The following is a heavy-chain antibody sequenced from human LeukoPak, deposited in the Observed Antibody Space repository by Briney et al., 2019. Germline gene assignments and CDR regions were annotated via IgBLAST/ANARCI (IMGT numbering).Heavy chain of an antibody. CDR2: INIDGSGT. Sequence: GGSLRLSCAASGFTFSTYWMHWVRQAPGKGLVWVSRINIDGSGTSYADSVKGRFTISRDNAKNTLSLQMNSLRAEDTAVYYCARSNSSGWYYFDYWGQGTLVTVSS. CDR3: ARSNSSGWYYFDY. V-gene: IGHV3-74*01. J-gene: IGHJ4*02. CDR1: GFTFSTYW. D-gene: IGHD6-19*01.